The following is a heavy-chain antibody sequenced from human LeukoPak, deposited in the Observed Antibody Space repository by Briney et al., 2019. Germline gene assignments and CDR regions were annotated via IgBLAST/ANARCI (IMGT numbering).Heavy chain of an antibody. D-gene: IGHD3-9*01. CDR1: GLIFSKYW. V-gene: IGHV3-21*01. CDR3: AKDGGEYYDILTGYYPRLYYMDV. CDR2: ISGSSSYI. Sequence: GGSLRLSCAASGLIFSKYWMTWVRQAPGKGLEWVSSISGSSSYIYYADSVKGRFTISRDNAKNSLYLQMNSLRAEDTAVYYCAKDGGEYYDILTGYYPRLYYMDVWGKGTTVTISS. J-gene: IGHJ6*03.